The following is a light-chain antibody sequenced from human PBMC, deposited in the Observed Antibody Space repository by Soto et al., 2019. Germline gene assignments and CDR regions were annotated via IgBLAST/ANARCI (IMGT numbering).Light chain of an antibody. J-gene: IGLJ3*02. V-gene: IGLV2-11*01. Sequence: QSALTQPRSVSGSPGQSVTISCTGTNSDVGSYGYVSWYQHHPGKVPKLLIYDVTKRPSGVPDRFSGSKSGNTASLTVSGLQTEDEADYYCCSSAGSYTFWVFGGGTKLTVL. CDR2: DVT. CDR3: CSSAGSYTFWV. CDR1: NSDVGSYGY.